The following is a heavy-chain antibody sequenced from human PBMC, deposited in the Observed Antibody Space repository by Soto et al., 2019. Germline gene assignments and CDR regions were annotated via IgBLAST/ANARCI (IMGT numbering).Heavy chain of an antibody. Sequence: EVQLVESGGGLVKPGGSLRLSCAASGFTFSSYSMNWVRQAPGKGLEWVSSINYKSHIDYADSVKGRFTISIDNAKNSLYLQMNSLRAEDTAVYFCARDLIYAGYYYYMDVWGIGTTVTVSS. D-gene: IGHD3-10*01. CDR3: ARDLIYAGYYYYMDV. CDR1: GFTFSSYS. CDR2: INYKSHI. J-gene: IGHJ6*03. V-gene: IGHV3-21*01.